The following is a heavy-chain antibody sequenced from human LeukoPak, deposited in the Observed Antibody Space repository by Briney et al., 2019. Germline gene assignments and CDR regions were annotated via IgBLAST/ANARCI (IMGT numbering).Heavy chain of an antibody. CDR1: GFTFSSYW. Sequence: GGSLRLSCAASGFTFSSYWMCWVRQAPGKGLEWVANIKQDGSEKYYVDSVKGRFTISRDNAKNSLYLQMNSLRAEDTAVYYCARDKGYSYGLTGMDVWGQGTTVTVSS. J-gene: IGHJ6*02. D-gene: IGHD5-18*01. V-gene: IGHV3-7*04. CDR2: IKQDGSEK. CDR3: ARDKGYSYGLTGMDV.